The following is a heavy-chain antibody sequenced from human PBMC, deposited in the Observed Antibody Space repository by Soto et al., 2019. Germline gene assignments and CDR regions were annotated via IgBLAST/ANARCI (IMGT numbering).Heavy chain of an antibody. CDR3: AKIPRSSSWYLDAFDI. J-gene: IGHJ3*02. CDR1: GFTFSSYA. D-gene: IGHD6-13*01. V-gene: IGHV3-23*01. Sequence: EVPLLESGGGLVQPGGSLRLSCAASGFTFSSYAMSWVRQAPGKGLEWVSAISGSGGSTYYADSVKGRFTISRDNSKNTLYLKMNILRAEDTAVYYCAKIPRSSSWYLDAFDIWGQGTMVTVSS. CDR2: ISGSGGST.